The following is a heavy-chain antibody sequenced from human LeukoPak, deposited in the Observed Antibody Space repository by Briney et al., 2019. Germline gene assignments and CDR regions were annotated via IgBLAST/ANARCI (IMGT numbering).Heavy chain of an antibody. CDR1: GFTFDDYA. CDR2: ISWNSGSI. V-gene: IGHV3-9*03. D-gene: IGHD1-26*01. J-gene: IGHJ4*02. Sequence: PGGSLRLSCAASGFTFDDYAMHWVRQAPGKGLEWVSGISWNSGSIGYADSVKGRFTISRDNAKNSLYLQMNSLRAEDMALYYCAKAGRDSGSYSYYFDYWGQGTLVTVSS. CDR3: AKAGRDSGSYSYYFDY.